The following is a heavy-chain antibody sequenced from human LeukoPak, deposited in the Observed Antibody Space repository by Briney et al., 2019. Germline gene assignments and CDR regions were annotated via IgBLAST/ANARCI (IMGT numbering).Heavy chain of an antibody. CDR2: ITGSGDST. CDR1: GFTFSSYA. J-gene: IGHJ4*02. V-gene: IGHV3-23*01. Sequence: PGGSLRLSCAASGFTFSSYAMSWVRQAPGKGLEWVSIITGSGDSTRYVDSVKGRFTISRDNSESTLSLQMNSLRAEDTAVYYCARRGCNYGQKAGFDYWGQGTLVTVSS. CDR3: ARRGCNYGQKAGFDY. D-gene: IGHD5-18*01.